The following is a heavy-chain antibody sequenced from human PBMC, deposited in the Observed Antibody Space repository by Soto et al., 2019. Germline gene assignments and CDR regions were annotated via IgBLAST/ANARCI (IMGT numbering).Heavy chain of an antibody. Sequence: SETLSLTCTVSGGPISTYYWSWIRQPPGKGLEWIGSIYYSGSTYYNPSLKSRVTISVDTSKNQFSLKLSSVTAADTAVYYCARHTPAISISDHWGQGTLVTVSS. CDR1: GGPISTYY. CDR3: ARHTPAISISDH. CDR2: IYYSGST. D-gene: IGHD2-15*01. V-gene: IGHV4-59*05. J-gene: IGHJ4*02.